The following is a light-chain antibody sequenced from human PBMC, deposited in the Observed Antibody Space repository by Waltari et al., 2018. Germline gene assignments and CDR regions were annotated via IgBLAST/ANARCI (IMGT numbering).Light chain of an antibody. J-gene: IGKJ2*01. CDR3: QQYNNWLPYT. CDR1: QSISTN. V-gene: IGKV3-15*01. CDR2: GAS. Sequence: EIVMTQSPATLSVSPGERATLSCRASQSISTNLAWYQQKPGQAPRLLSSGASTRATGIPGMFSGSGSGTEFTLTISSLQSEDFAIYYCQQYNNWLPYTFGQGTKLEIK.